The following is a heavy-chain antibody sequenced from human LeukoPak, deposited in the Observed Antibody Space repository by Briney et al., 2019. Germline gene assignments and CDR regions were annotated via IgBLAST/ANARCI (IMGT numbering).Heavy chain of an antibody. D-gene: IGHD5-24*01. Sequence: PSETLSLTCAVYGGSFSGYYWSWIRQPPGKGLEWIGEINHSGSTIYNPSLESRITISMDTSKNQFSLRPTSVTAADTAVYYCVRVAVEKASIKGLDVWGRGTMVTVSS. CDR2: INHSGST. J-gene: IGHJ3*01. CDR1: GGSFSGYY. V-gene: IGHV4-34*01. CDR3: VRVAVEKASIKGLDV.